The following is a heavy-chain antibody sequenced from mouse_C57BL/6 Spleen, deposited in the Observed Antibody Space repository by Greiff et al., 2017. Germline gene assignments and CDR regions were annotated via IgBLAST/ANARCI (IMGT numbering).Heavy chain of an antibody. J-gene: IGHJ1*03. CDR2: ISSKSNNYAT. CDR1: GFSFNTYA. V-gene: IGHV10-1*01. CDR3: VRQYDCPWYFDV. D-gene: IGHD2-12*01. Sequence: EVKLEESGAGLVQPKGSLKLSCAASGFSFNTYAMNWVRQAPGKGLEWIARISSKSNNYATNYDDTVKDRFTISRDESESMLYLHMSSLKPEDTAVYYCVRQYDCPWYFDVWGTGTTVTVSS.